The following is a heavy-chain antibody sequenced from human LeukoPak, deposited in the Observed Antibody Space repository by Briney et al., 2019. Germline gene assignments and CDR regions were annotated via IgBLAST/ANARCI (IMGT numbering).Heavy chain of an antibody. J-gene: IGHJ4*02. Sequence: SETLSLTCTVSGGSISSRSYYWSWLRQPPGKGLEWIATIYHSGSTYYNASLKSRVTISVDTSKSHFSLKLSSVTAADTAMYYCARYTGVNGYYFDYWGQGTLVTVSS. CDR2: IYHSGST. CDR1: GGSISSRSYY. D-gene: IGHD2-8*01. V-gene: IGHV4-39*02. CDR3: ARYTGVNGYYFDY.